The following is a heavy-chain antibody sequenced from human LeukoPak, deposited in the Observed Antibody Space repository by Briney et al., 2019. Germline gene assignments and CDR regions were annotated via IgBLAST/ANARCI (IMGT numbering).Heavy chain of an antibody. Sequence: GASVKVSCKASGYTFTSYDINWVRQATGQGLEWMGVIIPMFGTANYAQKFQGRVTITADKSTTTAYMELSSLRSVDTAMYYCARDRYYDFWSGSHYFDYWGQGTLVTVSS. CDR1: GYTFTSYD. CDR2: IIPMFGTA. D-gene: IGHD3-3*01. CDR3: ARDRYYDFWSGSHYFDY. J-gene: IGHJ4*02. V-gene: IGHV1-69*06.